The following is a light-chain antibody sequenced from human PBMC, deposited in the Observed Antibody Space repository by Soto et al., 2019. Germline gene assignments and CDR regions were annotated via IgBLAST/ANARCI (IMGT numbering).Light chain of an antibody. CDR3: QQLNNYPLT. J-gene: IGKJ4*01. V-gene: IGKV1-9*01. CDR1: QSISSY. CDR2: AVS. Sequence: DIQLTQSPSFLSASVGDRVTITCRASQSISSYLAWYHQKPGKAPKLLSYAVSTLQSGVPSRFSGRGSGTEFTLTISSLQPEDFATYYCQQLNNYPLTFGGGTKVEIK.